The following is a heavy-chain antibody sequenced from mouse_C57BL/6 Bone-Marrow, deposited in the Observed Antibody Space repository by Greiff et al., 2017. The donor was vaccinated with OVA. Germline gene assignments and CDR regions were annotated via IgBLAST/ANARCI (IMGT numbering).Heavy chain of an antibody. D-gene: IGHD1-1*01. CDR2: INPSSGYT. CDR1: GYTFTSYW. Sequence: QVQLQQSGAELAQPGASVKLSCKASGYTFTSYWMHWVKQRPGQGLEWIGYINPSSGYTKYNQKFTDNATLTADKSSSTAYMQRSSLTYEDSAVYYCARGGIYYGSSYDYWGQGTTLTVSS. V-gene: IGHV1-7*01. CDR3: ARGGIYYGSSYDY. J-gene: IGHJ2*01.